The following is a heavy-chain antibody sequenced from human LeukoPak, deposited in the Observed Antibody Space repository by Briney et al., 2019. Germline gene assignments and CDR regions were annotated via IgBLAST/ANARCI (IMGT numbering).Heavy chain of an antibody. J-gene: IGHJ6*03. Sequence: SETLSLTCSVSSGFISSYYWTWIRQSPGKGLEWIGYIYYTGSTSYNPSLQSRVTISVDASKNQFSLRLNSVTAADTAVYYCARLHHDYGSGTYGGAYNYYMDVWGKGTTVTVSS. CDR3: ARLHHDYGSGTYGGAYNYYMDV. D-gene: IGHD3-10*01. V-gene: IGHV4-59*01. CDR1: SGFISSYY. CDR2: IYYTGST.